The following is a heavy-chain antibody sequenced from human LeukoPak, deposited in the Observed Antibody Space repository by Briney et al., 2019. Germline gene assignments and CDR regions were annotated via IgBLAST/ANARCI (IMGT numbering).Heavy chain of an antibody. D-gene: IGHD2-2*02. J-gene: IGHJ4*02. Sequence: SETLSLTCTVSGGSISSGGYYWSWIRQHPGKGLEWIGCMYYTGSAYYNPSLKSRVTISVDTSKNQFSLKLTSVTAADTAVYYCARHGRGDIVVVPAAIPDYWGQGTLVTVSS. CDR3: ARHGRGDIVVVPAAIPDY. CDR2: MYYTGSA. V-gene: IGHV4-39*01. CDR1: GGSISSGGYY.